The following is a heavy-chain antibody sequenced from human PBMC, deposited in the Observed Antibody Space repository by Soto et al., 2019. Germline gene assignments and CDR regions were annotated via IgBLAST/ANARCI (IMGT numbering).Heavy chain of an antibody. J-gene: IGHJ3*02. CDR2: IYSGGST. CDR3: ASQYYDYIWGRLGDAFDI. V-gene: IGHV3-66*04. D-gene: IGHD3-16*01. CDR1: GFTVSSNY. Sequence: EVQLVESGGGLVQPGGSLRLSCAASGFTVSSNYMSWVRQAPGKGLEWVSVIYSGGSTYYADSVKGRFTISRDNSKNTLYLQMNSLRAEDTAVYYCASQYYDYIWGRLGDAFDIWGQGTMVTVSS.